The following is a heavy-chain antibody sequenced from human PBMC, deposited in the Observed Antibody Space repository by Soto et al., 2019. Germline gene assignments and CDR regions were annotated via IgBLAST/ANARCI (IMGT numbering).Heavy chain of an antibody. D-gene: IGHD4-4*01. CDR1: GFTVSSKY. J-gene: IGHJ5*02. CDR3: PSVSNYDLWGGFDP. V-gene: IGHV3-66*01. Sequence: EVQLVESGGGLVQPGGSLRLSCAASGFTVSSKYMSWVRQAPGKGLEWVSVIYSGGSTYYADSVKGRFTISRDNSKNTRYLQRTSLRAEDTAVYNWPSVSNYDLWGGFDPWGQGTLVTVSS. CDR2: IYSGGST.